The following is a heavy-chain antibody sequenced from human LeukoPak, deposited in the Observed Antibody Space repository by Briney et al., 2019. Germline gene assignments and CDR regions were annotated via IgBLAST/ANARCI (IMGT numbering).Heavy chain of an antibody. D-gene: IGHD3-22*01. V-gene: IGHV1-69*04. CDR3: ARGYYDSSGYYDPYFDY. Sequence: SVKVSCEASGGTFSSYAISWVRQAPGQGLEWMGRIIPILGIANYAQKFQGRVTITADKSTSTAYMELSSLRSEDTAVYYCARGYYDSSGYYDPYFDYWGQGTLVTVSS. J-gene: IGHJ4*02. CDR1: GGTFSSYA. CDR2: IIPILGIA.